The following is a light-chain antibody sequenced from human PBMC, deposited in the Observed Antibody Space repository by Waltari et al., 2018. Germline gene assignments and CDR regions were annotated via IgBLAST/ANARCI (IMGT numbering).Light chain of an antibody. V-gene: IGLV4-69*01. Sequence: QLVLPQSPSASASLGASVNLTCILNSGPSYSDIAWHQQQAETGPRYLMKMNRDGCHHKWDGVPDRFSGSTSGAVRYLTIASRQSEDEAGYYSQTWCAGIRVFETATKFTVL. J-gene: IGLJ1*01. CDR3: QTWCAGIRV. CDR2: MNRDGCH. CDR1: SGPSYSD.